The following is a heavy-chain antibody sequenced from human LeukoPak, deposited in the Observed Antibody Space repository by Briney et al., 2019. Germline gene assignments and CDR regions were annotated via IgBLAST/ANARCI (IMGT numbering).Heavy chain of an antibody. J-gene: IGHJ4*02. CDR1: GGSFSGYY. Sequence: PSKTLSLTCAVYGGSFSGYYWSWIRQPPGKGLEWIGEINHSGSTNYNPSLKSRVTISVDTSKNQFSLKLSSVTAADTAVYYCARRPRVLEYGSRGPLFDYWGQGTLVTVSS. CDR3: ARRPRVLEYGSRGPLFDY. V-gene: IGHV4-34*01. D-gene: IGHD6-6*01. CDR2: INHSGST.